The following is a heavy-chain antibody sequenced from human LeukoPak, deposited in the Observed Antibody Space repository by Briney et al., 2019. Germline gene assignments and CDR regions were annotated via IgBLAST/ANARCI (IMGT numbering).Heavy chain of an antibody. CDR2: ISSSSSYI. J-gene: IGHJ4*02. CDR1: GFTFSSYS. Sequence: GGSLRLSCAASGFTFSSYSMTWVRQAPGKGLEWVSSISSSSSYIYYADSVKGRFTISRDNAKKSLYLQMNSLRAEDTAVYYCARASHLGTSCYSYWGQGTLVTVSS. CDR3: ARASHLGTSCYSY. V-gene: IGHV3-21*01. D-gene: IGHD2-2*01.